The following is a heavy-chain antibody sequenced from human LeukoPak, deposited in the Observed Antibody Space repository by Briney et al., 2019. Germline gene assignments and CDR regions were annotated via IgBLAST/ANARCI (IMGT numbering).Heavy chain of an antibody. CDR1: GYTFTKLS. D-gene: IGHD6-13*01. V-gene: IGHV1-24*01. CDR3: ARGPRAAADDY. Sequence: ASVKVSCKVSGYTFTKLSMHWVRLAPGKGLEWMGGFDPEDGETIYAQKFQDRVTITRDTSASTAYMELTNLTSEDTAVYYCARGPRAAADDYWGQGSLVTVSS. J-gene: IGHJ4*02. CDR2: FDPEDGET.